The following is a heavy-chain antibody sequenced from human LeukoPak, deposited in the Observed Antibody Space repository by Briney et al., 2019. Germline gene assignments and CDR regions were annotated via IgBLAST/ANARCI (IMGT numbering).Heavy chain of an antibody. V-gene: IGHV3-48*03. D-gene: IGHD3-22*01. CDR1: GFSFSSYE. CDR2: ISSSGSTI. CDR3: ATGRPKYYGNNGHYYRRDGDS. Sequence: GGSLRLSCAASGFSFSSYEMNWVRQAPGKGLEWVSYISSSGSTIYYADSVKGRFTISRDNAKNSLYLQMNSLRAEDTAIYYCATGRPKYYGNNGHYYRRDGDSWGQGTLVTVSS. J-gene: IGHJ5*01.